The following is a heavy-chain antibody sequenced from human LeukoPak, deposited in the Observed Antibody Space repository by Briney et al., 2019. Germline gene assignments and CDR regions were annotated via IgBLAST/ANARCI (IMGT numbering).Heavy chain of an antibody. J-gene: IGHJ4*02. D-gene: IGHD3-10*01. V-gene: IGHV3-9*01. Sequence: GGSLRLSCAASGFTFDDYAMNWVRQAPGQGLEWVSGLSWNSISIGYADSVKGRFTISRDNAKNSLYLQMNSLRAEDTALYHCASNYGSGSYPVDYWGQGTLVTVSS. CDR1: GFTFDDYA. CDR2: LSWNSISI. CDR3: ASNYGSGSYPVDY.